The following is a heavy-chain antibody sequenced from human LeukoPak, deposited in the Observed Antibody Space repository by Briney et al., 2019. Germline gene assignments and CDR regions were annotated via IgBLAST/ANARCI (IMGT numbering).Heavy chain of an antibody. CDR1: GGSISSYY. J-gene: IGHJ6*03. D-gene: IGHD6-13*01. V-gene: IGHV4-59*01. CDR3: ARLQIAAAGTDYMDV. Sequence: SETLSLTCTVSGGSISSYYWSWIRQPPGKGLEWIGYIYYSGSTNYNPSLKSRVTISVDTSKNQFSLKLSSVTAADTAVYYCARLQIAAAGTDYMDVWGKGTTVTVPS. CDR2: IYYSGST.